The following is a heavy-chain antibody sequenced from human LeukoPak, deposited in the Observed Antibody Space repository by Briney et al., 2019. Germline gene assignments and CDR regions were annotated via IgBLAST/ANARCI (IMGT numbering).Heavy chain of an antibody. CDR1: GFTVSNSY. J-gene: IGHJ6*02. CDR3: ARDPNYYNYGMDV. CDR2: IYSGDIGGYT. Sequence: GGSLRLSCAASGFTVSNSYMSWVRQAPGKGLEWVSVIYSGDIGGYTYHSDSVKGRFTISRDNSKNTLNLQMNSLRDEDTAVYYCARDPNYYNYGMDVWGQGTMVTVSS. V-gene: IGHV3-66*01.